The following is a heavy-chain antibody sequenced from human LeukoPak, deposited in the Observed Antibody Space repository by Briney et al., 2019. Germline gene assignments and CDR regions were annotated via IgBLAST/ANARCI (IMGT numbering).Heavy chain of an antibody. CDR3: ASKYSSSAYNWFDP. Sequence: PSETLSLTCTVSGVSISSSDYYWGWIRQPPGKGLEWIGSIYYSGRTYYNPPLKSRVTISEDTSKNQFSLKLSSVTAADTAVYYCASKYSSSAYNWFDPWGQGTLVTVSS. J-gene: IGHJ5*02. V-gene: IGHV4-39*01. D-gene: IGHD6-13*01. CDR1: GVSISSSDYY. CDR2: IYYSGRT.